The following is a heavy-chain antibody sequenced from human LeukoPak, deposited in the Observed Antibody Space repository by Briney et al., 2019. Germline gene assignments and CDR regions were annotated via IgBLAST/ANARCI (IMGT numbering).Heavy chain of an antibody. D-gene: IGHD3-22*01. CDR3: VRTFDSSGCDAFDI. J-gene: IGHJ3*02. Sequence: SETLSLTSTVSGGSISSSSYYWGWIRQPPGKGLEWIGSIYYSGNTYYNSSLKSRGSLSVYTSKKQFSRKLSSLTAADTADYYCVRTFDSSGCDAFDIWGQGTMVTVSS. CDR1: GGSISSSSYY. CDR2: IYYSGNT. V-gene: IGHV4-39*07.